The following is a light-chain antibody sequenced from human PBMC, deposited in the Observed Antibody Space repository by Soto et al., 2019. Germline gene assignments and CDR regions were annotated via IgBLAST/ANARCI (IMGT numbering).Light chain of an antibody. CDR3: QSYDSSLSASYV. CDR2: GNT. Sequence: LTQPPSVSGAPGQRVTISCTGCSSNIGAGCEVHWYQHLPGKAPKLLIYGNTNRPSGVPDRFSGSKSGTSASLAITGLQAEDEADYYCQSYDSSLSASYVFGGGTKVTVL. CDR1: SSNIGAGCE. J-gene: IGLJ1*01. V-gene: IGLV1-40*01.